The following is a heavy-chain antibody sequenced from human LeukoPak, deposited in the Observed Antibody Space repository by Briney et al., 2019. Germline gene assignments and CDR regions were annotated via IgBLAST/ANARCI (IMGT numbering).Heavy chain of an antibody. J-gene: IGHJ4*02. CDR2: IRSKAYGGTT. Sequence: PGGSLTLSCTASGFTFGDYAMSWFRQAPGKGLEWVGFIRSKAYGGTTEYAASVKGRFTISRDDSKSIAYLQMNSLKTEDTAVYYCTRDLLLWFGELLGGDYWGQGTLVTVSS. D-gene: IGHD3-10*01. CDR1: GFTFGDYA. V-gene: IGHV3-49*03. CDR3: TRDLLLWFGELLGGDY.